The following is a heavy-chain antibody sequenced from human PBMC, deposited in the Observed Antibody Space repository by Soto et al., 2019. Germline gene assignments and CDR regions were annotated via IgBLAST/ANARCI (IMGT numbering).Heavy chain of an antibody. D-gene: IGHD3-22*01. CDR3: ASLTYYDSTARFDS. CDR1: GGSISSFH. V-gene: IGHV4-59*01. J-gene: IGHJ4*02. Sequence: PSETLSLTSTVSGGSISSFHWSWIRPPPGRGLEWIGFVYYSGYTNYNPSLKSRVAMSIDTSKIQFSLRLNSVTAAATAVYYCASLTYYDSTARFDSWGQGIQVPVSS. CDR2: VYYSGYT.